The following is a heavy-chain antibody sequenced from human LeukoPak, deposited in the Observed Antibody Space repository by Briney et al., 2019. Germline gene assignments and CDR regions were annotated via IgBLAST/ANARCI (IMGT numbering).Heavy chain of an antibody. D-gene: IGHD2-21*01. Sequence: PSETLSLTCTVSGGSISSYYWSWIRQPPGKGLEWIGYIYYSGSTNYNPSLKSRVTISVDTSKNQFSLKLSSVTAADTAVYYCARATIKSVIAIDWFDPWGQGTLVTVSS. CDR3: ARATIKSVIAIDWFDP. V-gene: IGHV4-59*01. J-gene: IGHJ5*02. CDR1: GGSISSYY. CDR2: IYYSGST.